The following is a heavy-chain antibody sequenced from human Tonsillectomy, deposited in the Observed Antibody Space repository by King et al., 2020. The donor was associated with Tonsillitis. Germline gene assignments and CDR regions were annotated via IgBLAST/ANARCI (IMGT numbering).Heavy chain of an antibody. CDR3: AKFGPSGWYKHDAFDI. CDR2: ISGSGDST. Sequence: VQLVESGGGLVQPRGSLRLSCAASGFSFSIYAMSWVRQAPGKGLEWVSSISGSGDSTFHTDSVKGRFTISRDNFKNTLYLQMNSLRAEDTAVYYCAKFGPSGWYKHDAFDIWGQGTMVTVSS. J-gene: IGHJ3*02. CDR1: GFSFSIYA. D-gene: IGHD6-19*01. V-gene: IGHV3-23*04.